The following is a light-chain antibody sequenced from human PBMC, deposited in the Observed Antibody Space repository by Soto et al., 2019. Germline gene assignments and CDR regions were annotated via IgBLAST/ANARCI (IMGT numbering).Light chain of an antibody. V-gene: IGLV1-40*01. Sequence: QYVLTQPPSVSGAPGQRVTISCTGSSSNIGAGYDVHWYQQLPGAAPKLLIYGNNNRPSGVPDRFSGSKSGTSASLAITGLQAEDEADYHCQSYDSSLSGSVVFGGGTKVTVL. J-gene: IGLJ2*01. CDR3: QSYDSSLSGSVV. CDR1: SSNIGAGYD. CDR2: GNN.